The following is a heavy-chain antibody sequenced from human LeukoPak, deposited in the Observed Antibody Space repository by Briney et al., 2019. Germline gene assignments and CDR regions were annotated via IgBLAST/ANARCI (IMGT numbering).Heavy chain of an antibody. CDR1: GFTCSSYA. CDR2: ISYDGSNK. D-gene: IGHD6-19*01. J-gene: IGHJ6*04. V-gene: IGHV3-30*04. CDR3: ARDVRAYSSGYGMDV. Sequence: GRSLRLSCAASGFTCSSYAMHWVRQAPGKGLEWVAVISYDGSNKYYADSVKGRFTISRDNSKNTLYLQMNSLRAEDTAVCFCARDVRAYSSGYGMDVWGKGTTVTVSS.